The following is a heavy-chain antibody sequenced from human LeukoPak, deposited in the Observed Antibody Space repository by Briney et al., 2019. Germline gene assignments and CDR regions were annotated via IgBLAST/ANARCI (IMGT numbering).Heavy chain of an antibody. J-gene: IGHJ4*02. Sequence: GGSLRLSCAASGFTFSSHWMTWVRQTPGKGLEWVANIRMDGGEQYYMDSVEGRFTISRDNAKNSLYLQMYSLRPEDTAVYYCARDKGYNSAYWGRGTLVTVSS. CDR2: IRMDGGEQ. CDR1: GFTFSSHW. V-gene: IGHV3-7*01. D-gene: IGHD5-24*01. CDR3: ARDKGYNSAY.